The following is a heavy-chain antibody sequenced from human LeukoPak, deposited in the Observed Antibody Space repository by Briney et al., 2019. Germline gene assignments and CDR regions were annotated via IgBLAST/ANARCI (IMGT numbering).Heavy chain of an antibody. J-gene: IGHJ3*02. CDR3: ARDVDTAMDDAFDI. V-gene: IGHV3-53*01. CDR1: GFTVSSNY. CDR2: IYSGGST. Sequence: GGSLRLSCAASGFTVSSNYMSWVRQAPGKGLEWVSVIYSGGSTYYADSVKGRFTISRDNSKNTLYLQMNSLRAEDTAVYYCARDVDTAMDDAFDIWGQGTMVTVSS. D-gene: IGHD5-18*01.